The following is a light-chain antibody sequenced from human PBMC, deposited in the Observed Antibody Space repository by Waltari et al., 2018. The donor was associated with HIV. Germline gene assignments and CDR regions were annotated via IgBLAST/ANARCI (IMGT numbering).Light chain of an antibody. Sequence: QSALTQPASVSGSPGQSITISCTGTGSDVGGYNYVSWYQQRPGAAPKLLIYEVRNRPYVISSRVSGSKSGNTASLTISGLQAEDEADYYCSSYTDTTTLGVVFGGGTKLTVL. V-gene: IGLV2-14*01. J-gene: IGLJ2*01. CDR1: GSDVGGYNY. CDR2: EVR. CDR3: SSYTDTTTLGVV.